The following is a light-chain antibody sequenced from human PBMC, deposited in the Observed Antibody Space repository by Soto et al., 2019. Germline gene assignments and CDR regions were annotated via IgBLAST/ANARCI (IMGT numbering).Light chain of an antibody. CDR3: CSYAGSSTPYV. Sequence: SVLTQPASMSGSPGQSITISCTGTSSDVGSYNLVSWYQQHPGKAPKLMIYEVSKRPSGVSNRLSGSKSGNTASLTISGLQAEDEADYYCCSYAGSSTPYVFGTGTKVTGL. CDR1: SSDVGSYNL. CDR2: EVS. V-gene: IGLV2-23*02. J-gene: IGLJ1*01.